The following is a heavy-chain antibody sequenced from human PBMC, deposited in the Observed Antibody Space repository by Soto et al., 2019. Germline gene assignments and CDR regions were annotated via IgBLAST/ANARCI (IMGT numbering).Heavy chain of an antibody. CDR2: IWYDGSNK. Sequence: QVQLVESGGGVFQPGRSLRLSCAASGFTFSSYGMHWVRQAPGKGLEWVAVIWYDGSNKYYADSVKGRFTISRDNSKNPLYLQMNSLRAEDTAVYYCARDRDSSSWYGYLDHWGQGTLVTVSS. J-gene: IGHJ4*02. CDR1: GFTFSSYG. V-gene: IGHV3-33*01. D-gene: IGHD6-13*01. CDR3: ARDRDSSSWYGYLDH.